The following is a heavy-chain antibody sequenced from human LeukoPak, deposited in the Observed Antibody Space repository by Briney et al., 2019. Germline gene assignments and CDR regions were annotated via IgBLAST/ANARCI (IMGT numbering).Heavy chain of an antibody. J-gene: IGHJ4*02. Sequence: PGGSLRLSCAASGFTFSSYAMSWVRQAPGKGLEWVSAISGRGGNTYYADSVKGRFTISRDNSKNTLYLQMNSQRAEDTAVYYCAKRPTPYYDSSYFDYWGQGTLVTVSS. CDR3: AKRPTPYYDSSYFDY. CDR1: GFTFSSYA. V-gene: IGHV3-23*01. D-gene: IGHD3-22*01. CDR2: ISGRGGNT.